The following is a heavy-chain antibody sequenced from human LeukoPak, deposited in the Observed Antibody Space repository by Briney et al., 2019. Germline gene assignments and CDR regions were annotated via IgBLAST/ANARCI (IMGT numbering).Heavy chain of an antibody. V-gene: IGHV1-69*02. J-gene: IGHJ6*02. Sequence: ASVKVSCKASGYTFTSYYMHWVRQAPGQGLEWMGRIIPILGIANYAQKFQGRVTITADKSTSTAYMELSSLRSEDTAVCYCARQRITMVRGPTNNENYYYYGMDVWGQGTTVTVSS. CDR1: GYTFTSYY. D-gene: IGHD3-10*01. CDR2: IIPILGIA. CDR3: ARQRITMVRGPTNNENYYYYGMDV.